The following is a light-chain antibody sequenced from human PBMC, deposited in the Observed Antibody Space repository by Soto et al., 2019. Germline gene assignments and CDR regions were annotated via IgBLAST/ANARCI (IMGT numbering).Light chain of an antibody. CDR3: QQHGSSPT. Sequence: TQSPATLSVSPGERATLSCRASQSVSSNLAWYQQKPGQAPRLLIYGASTRATGIPDSISGSASGTYFPPTISRLDPEFVAVYYCQQHGSSPTFGQGTKVDIK. J-gene: IGKJ1*01. CDR2: GAS. V-gene: IGKV3-20*01. CDR1: QSVSSN.